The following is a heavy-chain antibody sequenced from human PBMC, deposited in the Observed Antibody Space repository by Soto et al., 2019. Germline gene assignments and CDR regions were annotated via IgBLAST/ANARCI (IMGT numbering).Heavy chain of an antibody. Sequence: GASVKVSFKASGYTFTSRYMHWVRQAPGQGLEWMGVINPSGGSTNYAQKFQGRATMTRDTSTSTVYMELSSLRSEDTAVYYCARDHSNNNNVWWLDPWGQGTQVTVSS. D-gene: IGHD3-16*01. CDR1: GYTFTSRY. V-gene: IGHV1-46*03. CDR3: ARDHSNNNNVWWLDP. J-gene: IGHJ5*02. CDR2: INPSGGST.